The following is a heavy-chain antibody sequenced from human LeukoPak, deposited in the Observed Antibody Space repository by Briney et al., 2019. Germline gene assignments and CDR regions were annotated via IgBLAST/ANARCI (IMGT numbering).Heavy chain of an antibody. V-gene: IGHV3-7*01. CDR2: IKQDGSEK. CDR3: ARDIVGASDY. J-gene: IGHJ4*02. CDR1: EFTFSSYW. D-gene: IGHD1-26*01. Sequence: GGSLRLSCAASEFTFSSYWMSWVRQAPGKGLEWVANIKQDGSEKYYVDSVKGRFTISRDNAKNSLYLQMNSLRAEDTAVYYCARDIVGASDYWGQGTLVTVSS.